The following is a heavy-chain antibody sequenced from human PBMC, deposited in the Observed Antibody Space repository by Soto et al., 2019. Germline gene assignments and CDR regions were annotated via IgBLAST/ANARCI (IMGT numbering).Heavy chain of an antibody. D-gene: IGHD3-22*01. J-gene: IGHJ4*02. V-gene: IGHV3-23*01. Sequence: GGSLRLSCAASGFTFSSYAMSWVRQATGKGLEWVSAISGSGGSTYYADSVKGRFTISRDNSKNTLYLQMNSLRAEDTALYYCAKDRYDSSGYYYDGFGYWGQGTLVTVCS. CDR3: AKDRYDSSGYYYDGFGY. CDR2: ISGSGGST. CDR1: GFTFSSYA.